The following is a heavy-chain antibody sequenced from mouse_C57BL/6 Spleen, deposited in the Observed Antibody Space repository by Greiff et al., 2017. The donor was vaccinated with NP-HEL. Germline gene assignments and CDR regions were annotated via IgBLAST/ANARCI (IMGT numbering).Heavy chain of an antibody. CDR1: GYAFTNYL. V-gene: IGHV1-54*01. D-gene: IGHD1-1*01. J-gene: IGHJ4*01. Sequence: VQRVESGAELVRPGTSVKVSCKASGYAFTNYLIEWVKQRPGQGLEWIGVINPGSGGTNYNEKFKGKATLTADKSSSTAYMQLSSLTSEDSAVYFCARSDYYGSSRGYYAMDYWGQGTSVTVSS. CDR3: ARSDYYGSSRGYYAMDY. CDR2: INPGSGGT.